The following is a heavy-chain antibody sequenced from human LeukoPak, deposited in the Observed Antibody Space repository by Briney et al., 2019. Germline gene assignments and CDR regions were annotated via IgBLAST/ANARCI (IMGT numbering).Heavy chain of an antibody. J-gene: IGHJ4*02. Sequence: GGSLRLSCAASGFTFSSYWMHWGRQAPGKGLVWVSRINSDGSSTSYADSVKGRFTISRDNAKNTLYLQMNSLRAEDTAVYYCARGRYSSGWYYFDYWGQGTLVTVSS. CDR3: ARGRYSSGWYYFDY. CDR2: INSDGSST. V-gene: IGHV3-74*01. D-gene: IGHD6-19*01. CDR1: GFTFSSYW.